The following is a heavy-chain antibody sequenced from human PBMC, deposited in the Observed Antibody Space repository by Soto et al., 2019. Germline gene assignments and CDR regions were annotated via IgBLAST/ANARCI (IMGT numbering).Heavy chain of an antibody. Sequence: PGGSLRLSCAASGFTFSSYSMNWVRQAPGKGLEWVSYISSSSSTIYYADSVKGRFTISRDNAKNSLYLQMNSLRDEDTAVYYCARFYYDSSGYLPSPYYYYYGMDVWGQGTTVTVSS. V-gene: IGHV3-48*02. CDR3: ARFYYDSSGYLPSPYYYYYGMDV. D-gene: IGHD3-22*01. CDR1: GFTFSSYS. J-gene: IGHJ6*02. CDR2: ISSSSSTI.